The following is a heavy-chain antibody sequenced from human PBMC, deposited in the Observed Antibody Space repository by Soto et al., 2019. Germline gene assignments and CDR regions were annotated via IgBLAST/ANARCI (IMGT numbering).Heavy chain of an antibody. Sequence: QVQLQQGGAGLLKPSETLSLTCAVYGGSFRGYYWSWIRQPPGKGLGGIGEINHSGSTNYNPSLKSRVTISVDTSKNQFSLKLSSVTAADTAVYYCARGPNVVVVFTTIGYWYFDLWGRGTLVTVSS. V-gene: IGHV4-34*01. CDR1: GGSFRGYY. CDR3: ARGPNVVVVFTTIGYWYFDL. J-gene: IGHJ2*01. CDR2: INHSGST. D-gene: IGHD3-22*01.